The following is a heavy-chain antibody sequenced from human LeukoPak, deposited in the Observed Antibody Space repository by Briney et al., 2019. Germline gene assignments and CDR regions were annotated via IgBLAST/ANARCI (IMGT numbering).Heavy chain of an antibody. J-gene: IGHJ6*04. CDR2: IWYDGSNK. D-gene: IGHD2-2*01. CDR3: ARHIVVVPAGTSGMDV. V-gene: IGHV3-33*01. CDR1: GFTFSSYG. Sequence: GRSLRLSCAASGFTFSSYGMHWVRQAPGKGLEWVAVIWYDGSNKYYADSVKGRFTISRDNSKNTLYLQMNSLRAEDTAVYYCARHIVVVPAGTSGMDVWGKGTTVTVSS.